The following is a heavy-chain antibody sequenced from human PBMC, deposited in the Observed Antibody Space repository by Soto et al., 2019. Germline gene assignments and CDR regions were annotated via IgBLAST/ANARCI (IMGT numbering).Heavy chain of an antibody. CDR2: ISGSGGST. J-gene: IGHJ4*02. V-gene: IGHV3-23*01. Sequence: GGSLRLSCAASGFTFSSYAMSWVRQAPGKGLEWVSAISGSGGSTYYADSVKGRFTISRDNSKNTLYLQMNSLRAKDTAVYYCCIVVVVAATPVDYWGQGTLVTVSS. CDR3: CIVVVVAATPVDY. D-gene: IGHD2-15*01. CDR1: GFTFSSYA.